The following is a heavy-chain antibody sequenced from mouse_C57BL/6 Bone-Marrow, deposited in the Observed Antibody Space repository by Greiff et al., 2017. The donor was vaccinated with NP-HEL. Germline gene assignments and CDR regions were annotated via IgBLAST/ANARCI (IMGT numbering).Heavy chain of an antibody. D-gene: IGHD1-1*01. V-gene: IGHV14-2*01. Sequence: VQLQQSGAELVKPGASVKLSCTASGFNINDYYMHWVKQRTEQGLEWIGRIDPEDGETKYAPTFQGKATITADTSSNTAYLQLSSLTSEDTAVYYCARHSFTTVVERDYWCQGTTLTVSS. CDR2: IDPEDGET. J-gene: IGHJ2*01. CDR1: GFNINDYY. CDR3: ARHSFTTVVERDY.